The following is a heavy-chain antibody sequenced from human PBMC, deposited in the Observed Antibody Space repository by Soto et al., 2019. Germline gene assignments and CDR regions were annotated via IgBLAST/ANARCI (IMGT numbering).Heavy chain of an antibody. V-gene: IGHV4-61*01. CDR1: GCSVSSGSYY. D-gene: IGHD3-3*01. CDR3: AKNRLNWGHYDFWSGYYDR. Sequence: SETLSLTCPVSGCSVSSGSYYWSWIRQPPGKGLEWIGYIYYSGSTNYNPSLKSRVTISVDTSKNQFSLKLSSVTAADTAVYYCAKNRLNWGHYDFWSGYYDRWGQGTLVTVSS. J-gene: IGHJ4*02. CDR2: IYYSGST.